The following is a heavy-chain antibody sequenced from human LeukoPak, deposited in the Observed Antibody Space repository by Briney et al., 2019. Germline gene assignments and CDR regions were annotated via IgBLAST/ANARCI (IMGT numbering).Heavy chain of an antibody. D-gene: IGHD7-27*01. V-gene: IGHV3-21*01. CDR1: GFIFSTYS. CDR3: AKGDVSVTREFDY. CDR2: ISSTSGNK. Sequence: GGSLRLSCTASGFIFSTYSMIWVRQAPGKGLEWVSSISSTSGNKYYADSVKGRFTISRDNAKNSLYLQMNSLRAEDTAVYYCAKGDVSVTREFDYWGQGTLVTVSS. J-gene: IGHJ4*02.